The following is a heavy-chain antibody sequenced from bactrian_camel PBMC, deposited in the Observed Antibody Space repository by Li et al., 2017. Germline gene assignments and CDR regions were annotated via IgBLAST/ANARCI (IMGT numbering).Heavy chain of an antibody. J-gene: IGHJ6*01. CDR3: AKAGPGYGGSWYFSY. D-gene: IGHD6*01. Sequence: HVQLVESGGDSVQTGGSLRLSCAGSGYTFTGYCMGWFRQAPGKEREGVSCINWSGESTDYAASVKRRFAITRVNAKNTVYLQLNSLKTEDMAMYYCAKAGPGYGGSWYFSYWGQGTQVTVS. V-gene: IGHV3S60*01. CDR1: GYTFTGYC. CDR2: INWSGEST.